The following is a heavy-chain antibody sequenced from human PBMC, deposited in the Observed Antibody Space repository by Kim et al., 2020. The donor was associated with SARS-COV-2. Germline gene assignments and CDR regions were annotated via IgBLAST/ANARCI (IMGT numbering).Heavy chain of an antibody. D-gene: IGHD3-3*01. CDR1: GFTFSSSW. CDR3: TKSGPKAFEI. Sequence: GGSLRLSCAASGFTFSSSWMHWVRQAPGKGLVWPSRVNSDGRSTDYADSVKGRFTISRDNAENTLYLQMSSLSAEDTAVYYCTKSGPKAFEIWGQGTMVTVSS. V-gene: IGHV3-74*01. CDR2: VNSDGRST. J-gene: IGHJ3*02.